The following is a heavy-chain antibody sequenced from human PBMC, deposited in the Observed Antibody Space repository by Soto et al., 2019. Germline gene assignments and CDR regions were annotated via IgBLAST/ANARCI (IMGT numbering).Heavy chain of an antibody. CDR3: ARVMLWFGEATYYMDV. CDR1: GFTFSSYG. Sequence: QVQLVESGGGVVQPGRSLRLSCAASGFTFSSYGMHWVRQAPGKGLEWVAVIWYDGSNKYYADSVKGRFTISRDNSKNTRYMQMNRLRAEDTAVYYCARVMLWFGEATYYMDVWGKGTTVTVSS. D-gene: IGHD3-10*01. V-gene: IGHV3-33*01. CDR2: IWYDGSNK. J-gene: IGHJ6*03.